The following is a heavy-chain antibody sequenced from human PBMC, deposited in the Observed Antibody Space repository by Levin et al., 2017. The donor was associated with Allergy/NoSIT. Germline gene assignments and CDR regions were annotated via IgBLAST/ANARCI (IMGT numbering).Heavy chain of an antibody. D-gene: IGHD5-18*01. J-gene: IGHJ4*02. V-gene: IGHV2-5*02. CDR2: IYWDDDK. CDR3: AHLRTRRGYSYGFHFGVDY. CDR1: GFSLSTSGVG. Sequence: SGPTLVKPTQTLTLTCTFSGFSLSTSGVGVGWIRQPPGKALEWLALIYWDDDKRYSPSLKSRLTITKDTSKNQVVLTMTNMDPVDTATYYCAHLRTRRGYSYGFHFGVDYWGQGTLVTVSS.